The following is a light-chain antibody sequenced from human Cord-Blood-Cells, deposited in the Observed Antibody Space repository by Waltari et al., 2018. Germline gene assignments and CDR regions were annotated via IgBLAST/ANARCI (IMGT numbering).Light chain of an antibody. Sequence: QSVLTQPPSVSGAPGQRVTISCTGSSSNIGAGYDVHWYQQLPGTAPKLLIYGNSNRPSGVPYRFSGSKSGTSASLAITGLQAEDEVDYYCQSYDSSLSGSVFGGGTKLTVL. J-gene: IGLJ3*02. CDR2: GNS. CDR1: SSNIGAGYD. CDR3: QSYDSSLSGSV. V-gene: IGLV1-40*01.